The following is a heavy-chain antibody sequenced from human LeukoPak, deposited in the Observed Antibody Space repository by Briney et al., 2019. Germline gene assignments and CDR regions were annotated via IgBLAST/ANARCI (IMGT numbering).Heavy chain of an antibody. V-gene: IGHV4-59*01. J-gene: IGHJ3*02. CDR2: IYYSGST. CDR1: GGSISSYY. Sequence: SETLSLTCTVSGGSISSYYWSWIRQPPGKGLEWIGYIYYSGSTNYNPSLKSRVTISLDTSKNQFSLRLSSVTAADTAVYYCVRDRRRDAFDIWGQGTMVTVSS. CDR3: VRDRRRDAFDI.